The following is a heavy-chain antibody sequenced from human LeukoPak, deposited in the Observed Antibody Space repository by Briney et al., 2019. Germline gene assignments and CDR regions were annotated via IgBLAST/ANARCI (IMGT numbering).Heavy chain of an antibody. J-gene: IGHJ4*02. CDR3: ARDRGHDSSGYYYHYFDY. Sequence: ASVKLSCRISGHALSDLSIHWVRQAPGRGPEWMGGFDPEVGDKMHAQKFQGRVTMTEDTSTDTAYMDLRSLRSDDTAVYYCARDRGHDSSGYYYHYFDYWGQGTLVTVSS. CDR2: FDPEVGDK. CDR1: GHALSDLS. D-gene: IGHD3-22*01. V-gene: IGHV1-24*01.